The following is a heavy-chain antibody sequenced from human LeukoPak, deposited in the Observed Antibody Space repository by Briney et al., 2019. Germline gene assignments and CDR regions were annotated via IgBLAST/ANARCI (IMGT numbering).Heavy chain of an antibody. J-gene: IGHJ4*02. D-gene: IGHD3-9*01. CDR2: INHSGST. CDR1: GGSFSGYY. CDR3: ASSKLRYFDWLPHRIFDY. V-gene: IGHV4-34*01. Sequence: SETLSLTCAVYGGSFSGYYWSWIRQPPGKGLEWIGEINHSGSTNYNPSLKSRVTISVDTSKNQFSLKLSSVTAADTAVYYCASSKLRYFDWLPHRIFDYWGQGTLVTVSS.